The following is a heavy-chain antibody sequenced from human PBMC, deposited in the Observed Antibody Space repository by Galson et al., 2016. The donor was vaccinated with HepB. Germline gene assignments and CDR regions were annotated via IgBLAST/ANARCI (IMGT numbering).Heavy chain of an antibody. CDR3: ARGFEYRSAYFYLDY. Sequence: SLRLSCAASGFTFSNYGMHWVRQAPGKGLEWVAVIWYDGSNQFYADSVKGRFTISRDNSKNTLYLQMSNLRAEDTAVYFCARGFEYRSAYFYLDYWGQGTLVTVSS. CDR1: GFTFSNYG. J-gene: IGHJ4*02. V-gene: IGHV3-33*08. CDR2: IWYDGSNQ. D-gene: IGHD6-25*01.